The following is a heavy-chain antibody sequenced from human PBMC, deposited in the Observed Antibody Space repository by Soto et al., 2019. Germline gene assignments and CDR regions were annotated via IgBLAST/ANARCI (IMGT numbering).Heavy chain of an antibody. CDR2: TYYRSKWYN. V-gene: IGHV6-1*01. CDR3: AREVAVAGTRWFDP. J-gene: IGHJ5*02. D-gene: IGHD6-19*01. CDR1: GDSVSSNSAA. Sequence: SQTLSLTCAISGDSVSSNSAAWNWIRQSPSRGLEWLGRTYYRSKWYNDYAVSVRSRTTINPDTSKNQFSLQLNSVTPEDTAVYYCAREVAVAGTRWFDPWGQGTLVTVSS.